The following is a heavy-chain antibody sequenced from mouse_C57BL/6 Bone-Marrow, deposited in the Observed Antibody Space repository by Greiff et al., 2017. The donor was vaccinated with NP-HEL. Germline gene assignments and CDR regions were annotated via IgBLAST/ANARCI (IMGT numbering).Heavy chain of an antibody. D-gene: IGHD1-1*01. J-gene: IGHJ3*01. V-gene: IGHV1-9*01. CDR1: GYTFTGYW. CDR2: ILPGSGST. CDR3: ARRYGSSSAWCAY. Sequence: QVQLQQSGAELMKPGASVKLSCKATGYTFTGYWIEWVKQRPGHGLEWIGEILPGSGSTNYNEKFKGKATFTADTSSNTAYMQLSSLTTEDSAIYYCARRYGSSSAWCAYWGQGTLVTVSA.